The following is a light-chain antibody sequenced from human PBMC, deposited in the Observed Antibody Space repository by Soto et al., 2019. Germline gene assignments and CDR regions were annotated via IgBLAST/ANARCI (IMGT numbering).Light chain of an antibody. CDR2: LGS. CDR1: QSLLHSNGYNY. V-gene: IGKV2-28*01. Sequence: DIVMTQSPLSLPVTPGEPSSISCRSSQSLLHSNGYNYLDWYLQKPGQSPQLLIYLGSNRASGVPDRFRGSGSGTDFTLKISRVEAEDVGVYYCMQALQTPPTLGEGTKVEIK. CDR3: MQALQTPPT. J-gene: IGKJ1*01.